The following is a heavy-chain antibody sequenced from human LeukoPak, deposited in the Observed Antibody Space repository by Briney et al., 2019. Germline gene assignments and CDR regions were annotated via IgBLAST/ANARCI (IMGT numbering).Heavy chain of an antibody. V-gene: IGHV1-69*04. J-gene: IGHJ2*01. Sequence: GASVKVSSKASGGTFSSYAISWVRQAPGQGLEWMGRIIPILGIINYAQKFQGRVTITADKSTSTAYMELSSLRSEDTAVYYCAGPLKSIAARYFDLWGRGTLVTVSS. CDR2: IIPILGII. D-gene: IGHD6-6*01. CDR1: GGTFSSYA. CDR3: AGPLKSIAARYFDL.